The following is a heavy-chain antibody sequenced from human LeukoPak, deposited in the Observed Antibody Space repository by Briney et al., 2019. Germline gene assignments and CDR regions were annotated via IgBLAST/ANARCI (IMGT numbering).Heavy chain of an antibody. J-gene: IGHJ3*02. V-gene: IGHV3-30*02. CDR1: GFTFTSYG. CDR3: AKGFWSGYYSGYAFDI. Sequence: GGSLRLSCAASGFTFTSYGMHWVRQAPGKGLEWVAFIRYDGSNKYYTDSVKGRFTISRDNSKNTLYLQMNSLRAEDTAVYYCAKGFWSGYYSGYAFDIWGQGTMVTVSS. CDR2: IRYDGSNK. D-gene: IGHD3-3*01.